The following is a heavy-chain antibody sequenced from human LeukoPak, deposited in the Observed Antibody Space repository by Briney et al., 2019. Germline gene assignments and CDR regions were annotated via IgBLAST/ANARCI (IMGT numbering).Heavy chain of an antibody. J-gene: IGHJ4*02. CDR3: ARGSSSWYYFDY. CDR2: ISYDGSNK. Sequence: PGRSLRLSCAASGFTFSSYAMHWVRQAPGKGLEWVAVISYDGSNKYYADSVKGRFTISRDNPKNTLYLQMNSLRAEDTAVYYCARGSSSWYYFDYWGQGTLVTVSS. CDR1: GFTFSSYA. D-gene: IGHD6-13*01. V-gene: IGHV3-30-3*01.